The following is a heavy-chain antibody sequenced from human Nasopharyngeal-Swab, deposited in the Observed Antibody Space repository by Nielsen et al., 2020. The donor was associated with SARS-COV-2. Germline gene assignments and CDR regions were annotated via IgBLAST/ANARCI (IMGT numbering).Heavy chain of an antibody. CDR3: ARDSLGVRGLYYGMDV. CDR2: IYTSGST. D-gene: IGHD3-10*01. Sequence: WIRQPPGKGLEWIGRIYTSGSTNCNPSLKSRVTISVDTSKNQFSLKLSSVTAADTAVYYCARDSLGVRGLYYGMDVWGQGTTVTVSS. J-gene: IGHJ6*02. V-gene: IGHV4-61*02.